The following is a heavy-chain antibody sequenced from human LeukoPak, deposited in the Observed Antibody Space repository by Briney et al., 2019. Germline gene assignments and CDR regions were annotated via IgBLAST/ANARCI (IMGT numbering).Heavy chain of an antibody. CDR3: ATASGSTDNWFDP. CDR1: GGSFSGYY. D-gene: IGHD1-26*01. Sequence: SETLSLTCAVHGGSFSGYYWSWIRQPPGKGLEWIGEINHSGSTNYNPSLKSRVTISVDTSKNQFSLKLSSVTAADTAVYYCATASGSTDNWFDPWGQGTLVTVSS. J-gene: IGHJ5*02. CDR2: INHSGST. V-gene: IGHV4-34*01.